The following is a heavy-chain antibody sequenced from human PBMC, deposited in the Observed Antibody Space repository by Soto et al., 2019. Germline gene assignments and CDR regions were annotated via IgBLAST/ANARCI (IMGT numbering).Heavy chain of an antibody. V-gene: IGHV3-15*01. CDR2: IKSKADGETI. D-gene: IGHD1-26*01. Sequence: GGSLRLSCATSGFTFSSAWMIWVRQAPGEGLEWVGRIKSKADGETIEYAAPVKGRFTISRDDSKATVFLQMNSLKAEDTAIYYCAADIPPPQGPSYPIDYWGQGTLVTVSS. J-gene: IGHJ4*02. CDR1: GFTFSSAW. CDR3: AADIPPPQGPSYPIDY.